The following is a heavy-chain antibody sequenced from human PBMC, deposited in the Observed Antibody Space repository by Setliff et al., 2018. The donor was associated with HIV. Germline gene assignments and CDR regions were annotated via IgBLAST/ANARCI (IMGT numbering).Heavy chain of an antibody. D-gene: IGHD6-19*01. J-gene: IGHJ2*01. CDR3: ARGLSSGWYGYWYFDL. CDR1: GASISNSNSY. Sequence: SETLSLTCSVYGASISNSNSYWGWIRQPPGKRLEWLGSIYDSGSTSYNPSLSSRLTISVDTSKNQFSLKLSSVTAADTAVYYCARGLSSGWYGYWYFDLWGRGTLVTVSS. V-gene: IGHV4-39*01. CDR2: IYDSGST.